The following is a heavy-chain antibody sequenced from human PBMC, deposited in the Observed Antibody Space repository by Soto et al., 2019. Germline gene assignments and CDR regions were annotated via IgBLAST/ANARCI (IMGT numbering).Heavy chain of an antibody. CDR3: AKDKISGGSWPYYFDY. CDR2: ISYDGSNK. CDR1: GFTFSNYG. Sequence: QVQLVESGGGVVQPGGSLRLSCAASGFTFSNYGIHWVRQAPGKGLEWVALISYDGSNKYYADSVKGRFTISRDDXKXXLYLQMNSLRAEETAVYYCAKDKISGGSWPYYFDYWGQGTLVTVSS. V-gene: IGHV3-30*18. J-gene: IGHJ4*02. D-gene: IGHD1-26*01.